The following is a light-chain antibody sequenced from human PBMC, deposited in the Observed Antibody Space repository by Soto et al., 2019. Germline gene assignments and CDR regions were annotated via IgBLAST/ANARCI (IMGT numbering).Light chain of an antibody. CDR1: QSLDSW. CDR2: KTS. V-gene: IGKV1-5*03. Sequence: DIQMTQSPSTLSASVEDRVTITCRASQSLDSWLAWYQQKPGKPPKLLIYKTSILEFGVPSRFSGGGSGTLFTLTISSLQPDDFATYYCQQYHSFSTFGQGTKVEIK. CDR3: QQYHSFST. J-gene: IGKJ1*01.